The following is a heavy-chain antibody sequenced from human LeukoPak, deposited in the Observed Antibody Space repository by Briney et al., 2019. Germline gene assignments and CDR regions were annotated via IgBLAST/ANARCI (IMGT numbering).Heavy chain of an antibody. V-gene: IGHV4-4*02. CDR1: GGAISSSNW. Sequence: SETLSLTCAVSGGAISSSNWWSWVRQPPGKGLEWIGEIYHSGSTNYNPSLKSRVTISVDKSKNQFSLKLTSVTAADTAVYYCARSLGDRSSHYHSDNWGQGTLVTVSS. CDR3: ARSLGDRSSHYHSDN. D-gene: IGHD3-22*01. J-gene: IGHJ4*02. CDR2: IYHSGST.